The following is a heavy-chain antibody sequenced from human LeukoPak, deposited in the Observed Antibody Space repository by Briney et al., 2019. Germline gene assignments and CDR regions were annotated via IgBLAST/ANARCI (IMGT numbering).Heavy chain of an antibody. CDR2: IYHSGST. Sequence: SGTLSLTRAVSGGSICRGGYSGSWSRQPAGKGREWIGYIYHSGSTYYNPSLKSRVTISVDSSKNQFSLKLTSVTAEDTAFYYCAISPRLVATIYYFDYWGQGTLVTVSS. J-gene: IGHJ4*02. V-gene: IGHV4-30-2*01. CDR3: AISPRLVATIYYFDY. CDR1: GGSICRGGYS. D-gene: IGHD5-12*01.